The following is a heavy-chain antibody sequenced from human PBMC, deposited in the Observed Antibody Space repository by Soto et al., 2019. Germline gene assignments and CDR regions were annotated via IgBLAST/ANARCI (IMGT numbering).Heavy chain of an antibody. J-gene: IGHJ4*02. CDR3: AIYHLELFRFDY. D-gene: IGHD2-2*01. V-gene: IGHV1-18*04. CDR2: ISLYNGNT. CDR1: DFSFTSHG. Sequence: ASVKVSCKAYDFSFTSHGISWVRQAPGQGLECMGWISLYNGNTNYAQQFQGRVTMTTDTSTSTAYMELRSLRSDDTAMYFCAIYHLELFRFDYWGQGTLVTVSS.